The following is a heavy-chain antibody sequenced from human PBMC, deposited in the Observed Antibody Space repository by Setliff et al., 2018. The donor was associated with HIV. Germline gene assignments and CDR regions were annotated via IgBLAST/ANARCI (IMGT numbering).Heavy chain of an antibody. CDR3: ARRGGYSYGYMDV. J-gene: IGHJ6*03. V-gene: IGHV4-59*11. CDR1: VVSISSHY. D-gene: IGHD5-18*01. CDR2: IYNSGRT. Sequence: SETLSLTCTVSVVSISSHYWSWIRQPPGKGLEWIGYIYNSGRTNYNPSLTSRVTISVDTSKKQFSLKLSSVTAADTAVYYCARRGGYSYGYMDVWGKGTTVT.